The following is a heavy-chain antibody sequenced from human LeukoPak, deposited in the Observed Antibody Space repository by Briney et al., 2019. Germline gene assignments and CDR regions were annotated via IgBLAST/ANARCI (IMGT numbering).Heavy chain of an antibody. J-gene: IGHJ4*02. Sequence: GGSLRLSCAASGFTFDDYGMSWVRQAPGKGLEWVSGINWNGGSTGYADSVKGRFTISRDNAKNSLYLQMNSLRAEDTAVYYCARVEYSSSWYGGAFDYWGQGTLVTVSS. CDR3: ARVEYSSSWYGGAFDY. CDR2: INWNGGST. D-gene: IGHD6-13*01. V-gene: IGHV3-20*04. CDR1: GFTFDDYG.